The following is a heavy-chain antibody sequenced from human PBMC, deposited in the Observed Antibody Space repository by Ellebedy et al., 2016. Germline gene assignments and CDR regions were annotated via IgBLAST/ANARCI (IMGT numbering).Heavy chain of an antibody. D-gene: IGHD3-10*01. CDR1: GFTFTSYA. Sequence: GGSLRLXCAASGFTFTSYAMSWVRQAPGKGLEWVSAISGSGGGTYYADSVKGRFTISRDNSKNTLYLQMNSLRAEDTAIYYCAKDLYYYGSGKDYWGQGTLVTVSS. CDR2: ISGSGGGT. V-gene: IGHV3-23*01. J-gene: IGHJ4*02. CDR3: AKDLYYYGSGKDY.